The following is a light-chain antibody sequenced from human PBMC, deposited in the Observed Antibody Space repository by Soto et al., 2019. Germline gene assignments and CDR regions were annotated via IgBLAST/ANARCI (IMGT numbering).Light chain of an antibody. Sequence: DIRLTQSPSSLSASVGDRVTITCRASQNIGNYLNWYQEKSGKAPKLLIYAASSLPSDVPPRFSGSGSGADFTLTISSLKLEDFAPYYCQQGNSVPLTFGGGTKVEIK. J-gene: IGKJ4*01. V-gene: IGKV1-39*01. CDR3: QQGNSVPLT. CDR1: QNIGNY. CDR2: AAS.